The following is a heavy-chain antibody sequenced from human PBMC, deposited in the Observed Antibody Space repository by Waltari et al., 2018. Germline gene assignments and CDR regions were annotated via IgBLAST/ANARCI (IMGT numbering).Heavy chain of an antibody. V-gene: IGHV1-2*06. CDR1: GYTFTGYY. J-gene: IGHJ4*02. D-gene: IGHD2-2*01. CDR2: INPNSGGT. CDR3: ARAPCSSTSCYPYFDY. Sequence: QVQLVQSGAEVKKPGASVKVSCKASGYTFTGYYIHWVRQAPGQGLEWMGRINPNSGGTNYAQKFQGRVTMTRDTSISTAYMELSRLRSDDTAVYYCARAPCSSTSCYPYFDYWGQGTLVTVSS.